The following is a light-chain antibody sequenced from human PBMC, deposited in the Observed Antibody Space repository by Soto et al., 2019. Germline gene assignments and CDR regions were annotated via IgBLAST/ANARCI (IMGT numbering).Light chain of an antibody. V-gene: IGKV3-15*01. CDR1: QSVSSN. Sequence: EIVMTQSPATLSVSPGERATLSCRASQSVSSNLAWYQQKPGQAPRLLIYFASTRATAVPARFTAGGSGTEFTLTISSLQSDDLAVYYCQQYDKWPRTFGQGTKVDNK. CDR2: FAS. CDR3: QQYDKWPRT. J-gene: IGKJ1*01.